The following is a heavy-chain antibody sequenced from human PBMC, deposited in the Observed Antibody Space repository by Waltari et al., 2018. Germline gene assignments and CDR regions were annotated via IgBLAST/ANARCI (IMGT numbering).Heavy chain of an antibody. Sequence: QVQLVHSGSALKKPGASVKVSCKASGYTFTSSAMNWVRQAPGQGLEWMGWINTNTGNPTYAQGFTGRFVFSLDTSVSTAYLQISSLKAEDTAVYYCVRGPVLAHYSGSYWNWFDPWGQGTLVTVSS. CDR3: VRGPVLAHYSGSYWNWFDP. CDR1: GYTFTSSA. J-gene: IGHJ5*02. D-gene: IGHD1-26*01. V-gene: IGHV7-4-1*02. CDR2: INTNTGNP.